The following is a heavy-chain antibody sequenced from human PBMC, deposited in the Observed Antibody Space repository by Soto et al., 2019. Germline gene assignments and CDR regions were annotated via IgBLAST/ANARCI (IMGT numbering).Heavy chain of an antibody. CDR2: IYHSGST. CDR3: ASYSSSWSLNYYYYGMDV. Sequence: LSLTCAVSGGSISSSNWWSWVRQPPGKGLEWIGEIYHSGSTNYNPSLKSRVTISVDKSKNQFSLKLSSVTAADTAVYYCASYSSSWSLNYYYYGMDVWGQGTTVTVSS. V-gene: IGHV4-4*02. D-gene: IGHD6-13*01. CDR1: GGSISSSNW. J-gene: IGHJ6*02.